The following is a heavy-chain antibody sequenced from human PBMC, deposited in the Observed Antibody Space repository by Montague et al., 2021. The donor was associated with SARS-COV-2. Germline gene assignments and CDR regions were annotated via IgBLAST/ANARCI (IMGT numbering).Heavy chain of an antibody. CDR2: TYFTSKWSS. CDR3: ARAYCSSTSCYPIDY. J-gene: IGHJ4*02. Sequence: CAISGDSVSSTSAAWNWIRQSPSRGLEWLGRTYFTSKWSSEYALSVKSRLIVSPDTSKNQFSLRLMSVTPDDTAVYYCARAYCSSTSCYPIDYWGQGTLVTVSS. V-gene: IGHV6-1*01. CDR1: GDSVSSTSAA. D-gene: IGHD2-2*01.